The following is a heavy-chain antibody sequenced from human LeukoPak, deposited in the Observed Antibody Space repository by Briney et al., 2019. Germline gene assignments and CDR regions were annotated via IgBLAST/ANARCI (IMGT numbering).Heavy chain of an antibody. CDR2: INPNSGGT. V-gene: IGHV1-2*02. CDR1: GYTFTGYY. CDR3: ARDRISGYYYYYMDV. Sequence: ASVKVSCKASGYTFTGYYMHWVRQAPGQGLEWMGWINPNSGGTKYAQKFQGRVTMTRDTSISTAYMELSRLRSDDTAVYYCARDRISGYYYYYMDVWGKGTTVTVSS. J-gene: IGHJ6*03.